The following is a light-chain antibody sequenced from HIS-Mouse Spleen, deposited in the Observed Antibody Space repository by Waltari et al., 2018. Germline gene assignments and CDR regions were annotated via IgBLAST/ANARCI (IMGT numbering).Light chain of an antibody. CDR1: ALPKHY. Sequence: SYELTQPPSVSVSPGQTARITCSGDALPKHYPYWYQQKSGQAPVLDIYEDRKRPSGIPERFSGSSSGTMATLTISGAQVEDEADYYCYSTDSSGNHRVFGGGTKLTVL. V-gene: IGLV3-10*01. CDR3: YSTDSSGNHRV. CDR2: EDR. J-gene: IGLJ2*01.